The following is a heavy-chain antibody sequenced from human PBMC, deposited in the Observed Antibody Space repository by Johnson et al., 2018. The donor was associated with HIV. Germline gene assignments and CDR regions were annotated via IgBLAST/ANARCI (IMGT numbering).Heavy chain of an antibody. CDR1: GFTFSDYY. D-gene: IGHD1-26*01. V-gene: IGHV3-11*04. Sequence: QEQLVESGGGLVKPGGSLRLSYAASGFTFSDYYMSWIRQAPGKGLEWVSYISSSGSTIYYADSVKGRFTISRDNSKNTLYLQMNSLRAEDRSVYYCARGREGGTYQGGAFDIWGQGTMVTVSS. J-gene: IGHJ3*02. CDR3: ARGREGGTYQGGAFDI. CDR2: ISSSGSTI.